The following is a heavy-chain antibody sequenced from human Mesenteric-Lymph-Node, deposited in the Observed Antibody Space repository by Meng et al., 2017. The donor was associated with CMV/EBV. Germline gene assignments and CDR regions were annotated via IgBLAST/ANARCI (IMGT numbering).Heavy chain of an antibody. CDR2: IYYTGST. V-gene: IGHV4-59*01. Sequence: GSLRLSCAIYGGSFGGYDWSWIRQPPGKGLEWIGYIYYTGSTNYNPSLKSRVTISVDTSKNQFSLKLSSVTAADTAVYYCATSTGPANAPFDPWGQGTLVTVSS. J-gene: IGHJ5*02. D-gene: IGHD2-8*02. CDR1: GGSFGGYD. CDR3: ATSTGPANAPFDP.